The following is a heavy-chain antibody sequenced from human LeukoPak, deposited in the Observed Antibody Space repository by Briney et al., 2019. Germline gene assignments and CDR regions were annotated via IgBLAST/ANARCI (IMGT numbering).Heavy chain of an antibody. D-gene: IGHD3-16*02. CDR3: AHSYDYVWGSYRSNFDY. Sequence: SGPTLVNPTQTLTLTCTFSGFSLSTSGVGVGWIRQPPRKALEWLALIYWNDDKRYSPSLKSRLTITKDTSKNQVVLTMTNMDPVDTATYYCAHSYDYVWGSYRSNFDYWGQGTLVTVPS. CDR1: GFSLSTSGVG. CDR2: IYWNDDK. J-gene: IGHJ4*02. V-gene: IGHV2-5*01.